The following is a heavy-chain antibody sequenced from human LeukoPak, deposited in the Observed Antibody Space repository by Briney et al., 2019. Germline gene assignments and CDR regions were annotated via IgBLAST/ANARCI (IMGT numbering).Heavy chain of an antibody. D-gene: IGHD1-26*01. CDR1: GYTFTSYG. V-gene: IGHV1-18*01. J-gene: IGHJ4*02. CDR3: GRSGXXLPVDY. Sequence: ASVKVSCKASGYTFTSYGISWVRQAPGQGLEWMGWISAYNGNTNYAQKLQGRVTMTTDTSTSTAYMELRSLRSDDTAAYWCGRSGXXLPVDYWGQGTLVTVSS. CDR2: ISAYNGNT.